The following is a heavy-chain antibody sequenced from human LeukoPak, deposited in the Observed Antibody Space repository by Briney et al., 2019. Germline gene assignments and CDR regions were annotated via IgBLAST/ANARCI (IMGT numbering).Heavy chain of an antibody. J-gene: IGHJ1*01. CDR1: GFSLSTSGVG. D-gene: IGHD2-2*01. V-gene: IGHV2-5*02. CDR2: IYWDDDK. Sequence: SGPTLVNPTQTLTLTCTFSGFSLSTSGVGVGWIRQPPGKALEWLALIYWDDDKRYSPSLKSRLTITKDTSKNQVVLTMTNMDPVDTATYYCAHRRWSCSSTSCYGGEYFQHWGQGTLVTVSS. CDR3: AHRRWSCSSTSCYGGEYFQH.